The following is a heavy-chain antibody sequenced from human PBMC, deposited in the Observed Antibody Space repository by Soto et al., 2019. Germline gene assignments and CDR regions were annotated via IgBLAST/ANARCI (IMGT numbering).Heavy chain of an antibody. D-gene: IGHD3-22*01. Sequence: QVQLVESGGGVVQPGRSLRLSCAASGFIFSAYGIHWVRQAPGKGLEWVAVISYDGNNEHYADSVKGRFTISRDNSKNTLFLQMSSLGDEDTAVYYCAKDTYYHDTTGYYVFDYWGQGTLVTVSS. CDR3: AKDTYYHDTTGYYVFDY. V-gene: IGHV3-30*18. CDR1: GFIFSAYG. CDR2: ISYDGNNE. J-gene: IGHJ4*02.